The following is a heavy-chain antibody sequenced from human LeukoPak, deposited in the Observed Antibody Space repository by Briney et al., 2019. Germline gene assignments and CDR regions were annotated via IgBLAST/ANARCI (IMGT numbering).Heavy chain of an antibody. J-gene: IGHJ5*02. CDR2: IWYDGSNK. D-gene: IGHD3-10*01. Sequence: GGSLRLSCAASGFTFSSYGMHWVRQAPGKGLEWVAVIWYDGSNKYFADSVKGRFTISRDNSKNTLYLQMNSLRAEDTAVYYCAREIMVRENWFDPWGQGTLVTVSS. V-gene: IGHV3-33*01. CDR1: GFTFSSYG. CDR3: AREIMVRENWFDP.